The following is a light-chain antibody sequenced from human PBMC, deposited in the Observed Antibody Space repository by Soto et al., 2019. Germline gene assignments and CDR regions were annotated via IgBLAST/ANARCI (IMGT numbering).Light chain of an antibody. CDR1: SSDVGGYNY. Sequence: SVLTQPASVSGSPGQSITISCTGTSSDVGGYNYVSWYQQHPGKAPKLMIYDVSNRPSGVSNRFSGSKSGNTASLTISGLQAEDEADYYCSSYTGSSTPLVFGGGTKLTVL. CDR2: DVS. CDR3: SSYTGSSTPLV. V-gene: IGLV2-14*01. J-gene: IGLJ2*01.